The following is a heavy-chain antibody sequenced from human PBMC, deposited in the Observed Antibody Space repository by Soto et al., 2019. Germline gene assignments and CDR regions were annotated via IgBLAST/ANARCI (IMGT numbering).Heavy chain of an antibody. D-gene: IGHD3-3*01. Sequence: EVQLLESGGGLVQPGGSLRLSCAASGFTFSSYAMSWVRQAPGKGLEWVSAISGSGGSTYYADSVKGRFTISRDNSKNXLDLQMNSLRAEDTAVYYCAKARSGPRGSDWYFDLWGRGTLVTVSS. CDR2: ISGSGGST. V-gene: IGHV3-23*01. J-gene: IGHJ2*01. CDR1: GFTFSSYA. CDR3: AKARSGPRGSDWYFDL.